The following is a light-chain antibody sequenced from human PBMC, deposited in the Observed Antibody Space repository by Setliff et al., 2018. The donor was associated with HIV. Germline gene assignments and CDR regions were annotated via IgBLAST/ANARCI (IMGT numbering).Light chain of an antibody. J-gene: IGLJ2*01. CDR3: SSYADNNRLV. CDR2: EVD. Sequence: QSALTQPPSASGSPGQSVTISCTGTRSDVGGYNYVSWYQQHPGKAPKLLIYEVDKRPSGVPDRFSASKSGNTASLTVSGLQTEDEADYHCSSYADNNRLVFGGGTKVTV. CDR1: RSDVGGYNY. V-gene: IGLV2-8*01.